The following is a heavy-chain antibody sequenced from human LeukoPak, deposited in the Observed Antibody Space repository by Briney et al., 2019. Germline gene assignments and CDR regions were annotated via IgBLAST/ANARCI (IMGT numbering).Heavy chain of an antibody. Sequence: SETLSLTCTVSGGSISSRTYYWGWIRQPPGKGLEWIGTIYYSGSTYYNPSLKSRVTISVDTSKNQFSLKLSSATAADTAVYYCARVSGGHSSPKEPKRSSHYYYYMDVWGKGTTVTISS. CDR1: GGSISSRTYY. V-gene: IGHV4-39*07. CDR2: IYYSGST. CDR3: ARVSGGHSSPKEPKRSSHYYYYMDV. J-gene: IGHJ6*03. D-gene: IGHD6-13*01.